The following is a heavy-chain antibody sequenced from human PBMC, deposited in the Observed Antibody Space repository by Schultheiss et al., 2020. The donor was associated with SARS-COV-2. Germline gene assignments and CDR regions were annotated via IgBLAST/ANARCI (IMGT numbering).Heavy chain of an antibody. CDR2: ISSSSSYI. J-gene: IGHJ4*02. CDR3: ARDFSSGWGDFDY. CDR1: GFTFSSYS. Sequence: GGSLRLSCAASGFTFSSYSMNWVRQAPGKGLEWVSSISSSSSYIYYADSVKGRFTISRDNAKNSLYLQMNSLRAEDTAVYYCARDFSSGWGDFDYWGQGTLVTVSS. V-gene: IGHV3-21*01. D-gene: IGHD6-19*01.